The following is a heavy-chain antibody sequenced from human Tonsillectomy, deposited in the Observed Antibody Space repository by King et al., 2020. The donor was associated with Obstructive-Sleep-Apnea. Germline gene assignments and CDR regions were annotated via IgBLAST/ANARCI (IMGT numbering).Heavy chain of an antibody. CDR2: ISWNSGSI. CDR1: GFTFDDYA. Sequence: QLVQSGGGLVQPGRSLRLSCAASGFTFDDYAMHWVRQAPGKGLEWVSGISWNSGSIGYADSVKGRFTISRDNAKNSLYLQMNSLRAEDTALYYCAKAPSSYYDSSGYPFDYWGQGTLVTVSS. D-gene: IGHD3-22*01. J-gene: IGHJ4*02. CDR3: AKAPSSYYDSSGYPFDY. V-gene: IGHV3-9*01.